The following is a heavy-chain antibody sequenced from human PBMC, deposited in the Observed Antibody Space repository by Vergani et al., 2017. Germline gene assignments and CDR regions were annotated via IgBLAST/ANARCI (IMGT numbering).Heavy chain of an antibody. CDR2: IYYSGST. V-gene: IGHV4-61*10. CDR1: GGSVSSGSYY. J-gene: IGHJ5*02. D-gene: IGHD3-10*01. Sequence: QVQLQESGPGLVKPSETLSLTCGVSGGSVSSGSYYWSWIRQPAGKGLEWIGYIYYSGSTNYNPSLKSRVTISVDTSKNQFSLKLSSVTAADTAVYYCAKLLWFGESFFDPRGQGTLVTVSS. CDR3: AKLLWFGESFFDP.